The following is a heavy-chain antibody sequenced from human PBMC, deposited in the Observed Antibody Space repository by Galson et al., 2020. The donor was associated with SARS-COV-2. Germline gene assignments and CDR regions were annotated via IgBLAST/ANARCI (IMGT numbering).Heavy chain of an antibody. V-gene: IGHV1-69*02. J-gene: IGHJ3*02. Sequence: SVQVSCKASGGPFNNYTISWVRQAPGQGLEWMGRVIPMFGLANYAQKFQARVTITADKSTTTAYMELSGLRSEDTAVYYCARAKGDYYDASGYYTLDYAFNIWGQGTMVTVSS. CDR1: GGPFNNYT. D-gene: IGHD3-22*01. CDR3: ARAKGDYYDASGYYTLDYAFNI. CDR2: VIPMFGLA.